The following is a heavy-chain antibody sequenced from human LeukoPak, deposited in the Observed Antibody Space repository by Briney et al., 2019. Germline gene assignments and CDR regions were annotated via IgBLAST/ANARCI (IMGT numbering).Heavy chain of an antibody. CDR2: IYYSGST. Sequence: SETLSLTCTVSGGSISSYYWSWIRQPPGKGLEWIGYIYYSGSTNYNPSLKSRVTISVDTSKNQFSLKLSSATAADTAVYYCARDQSEAVAGTGWFDPWGQGTLVTVSS. V-gene: IGHV4-59*01. CDR3: ARDQSEAVAGTGWFDP. D-gene: IGHD6-19*01. CDR1: GGSISSYY. J-gene: IGHJ5*02.